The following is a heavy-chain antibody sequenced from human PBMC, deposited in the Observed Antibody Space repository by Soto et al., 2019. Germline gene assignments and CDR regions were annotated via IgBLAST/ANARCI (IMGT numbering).Heavy chain of an antibody. V-gene: IGHV1-8*01. CDR1: GFTFITYD. CDR2: MNPNNGNA. Sequence: SVKGSCKASGFTFITYDFGWVRQAAGQGLEWMGWMNPNNGNAGFAQKFRDRITMTRNTSISTAYLELSSLRSDDSAVYFCARRKERSGPYYLDLWGQGTQVTVSS. CDR3: ARRKERSGPYYLDL. D-gene: IGHD6-25*01. J-gene: IGHJ4*02.